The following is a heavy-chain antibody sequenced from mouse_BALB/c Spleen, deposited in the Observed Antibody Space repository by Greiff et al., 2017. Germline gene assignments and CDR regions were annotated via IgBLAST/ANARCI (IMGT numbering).Heavy chain of an antibody. CDR1: GYAFSSYW. J-gene: IGHJ2*01. D-gene: IGHD4-1*01. CDR2: IYPGDGDT. Sequence: QVQLMESGAELVRPGSSVKISCKASGYAFSSYWMNWVKQRPGQGLEWIGQIYPGDGDTNYNGKFKGKATLTADKSSSTVYMQLSSLTSEDSAVYFCARTLTGALCFDYWGQGTTLTVSS. V-gene: IGHV1-80*01. CDR3: ARTLTGALCFDY.